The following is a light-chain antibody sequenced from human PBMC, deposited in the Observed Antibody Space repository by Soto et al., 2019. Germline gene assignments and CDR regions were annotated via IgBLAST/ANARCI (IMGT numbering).Light chain of an antibody. J-gene: IGKJ2*01. CDR3: QQSYSTPPS. CDR2: AAS. Sequence: DIQMTQSPSSLSASVGDRVTITCRASQSISSYLNWYQQKPGKAPKLLIYAASSLQSGVPSRFSGSGSGTDFTLNISSLQPEDFATYYCQQSYSTPPSFGQGTKLDIK. CDR1: QSISSY. V-gene: IGKV1-39*01.